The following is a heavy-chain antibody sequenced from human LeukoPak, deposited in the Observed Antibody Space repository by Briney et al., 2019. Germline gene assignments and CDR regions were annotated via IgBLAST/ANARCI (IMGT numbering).Heavy chain of an antibody. J-gene: IGHJ4*02. Sequence: AETLSLTCTVSGGSISSDYWSWVRQPPGKGLEGIGYIYTSGSINYNPSLKRRVPISLDMSKNQFSLKLSSVTPAHTAVYYCARLAGSSSSDYWGQGTLVTVSS. CDR3: ARLAGSSSSDY. CDR1: GGSISSDY. CDR2: IYTSGSI. D-gene: IGHD6-6*01. V-gene: IGHV4-4*09.